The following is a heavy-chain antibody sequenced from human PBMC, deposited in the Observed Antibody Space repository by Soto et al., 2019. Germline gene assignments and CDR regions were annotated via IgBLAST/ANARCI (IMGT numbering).Heavy chain of an antibody. Sequence: EVQLVESEGALVQPGGSLRLSCAASGFKFSIYSMNWVRQAPGKGLEWSAYITSDTKTIKYADSVKGRFTISRDNAKNSVYLQMNSLSDEDTAVYYCARSVEGHFDYWGQGTVVTVSS. CDR2: ITSDTKTI. V-gene: IGHV3-48*02. CDR1: GFKFSIYS. J-gene: IGHJ4*02. D-gene: IGHD6-19*01. CDR3: ARSVEGHFDY.